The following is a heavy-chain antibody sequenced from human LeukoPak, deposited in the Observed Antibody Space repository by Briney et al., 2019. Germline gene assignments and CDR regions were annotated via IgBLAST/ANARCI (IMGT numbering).Heavy chain of an antibody. J-gene: IGHJ3*02. Sequence: PGGSLRLSCAASGVTFSSYWMSWVRQAPGKGLEWVANIKQDGSEKYYVDSVKGRFTISRDNAKNSLYPQMNSLRAEDTAVYYCARVETGDDAFDIWGQGTMVTVSS. CDR2: IKQDGSEK. CDR3: ARVETGDDAFDI. D-gene: IGHD7-27*01. V-gene: IGHV3-7*03. CDR1: GVTFSSYW.